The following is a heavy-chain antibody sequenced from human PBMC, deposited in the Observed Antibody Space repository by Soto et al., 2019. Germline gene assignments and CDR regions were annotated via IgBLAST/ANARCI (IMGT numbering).Heavy chain of an antibody. J-gene: IGHJ4*02. CDR3: VTLQFSRWFY. D-gene: IGHD4-4*01. CDR1: GFTLSDHF. Sequence: CGSLRLSCAASGFTLSDHFMEWVRQAPGKGLEWVRRTKHKAASYTTDYAASANGRFTISRDDSKNSLYLQMNSLKTEDTAMYYCVTLQFSRWFYWGLGTLVTVSS. CDR2: TKHKAASYTT. V-gene: IGHV3-72*01.